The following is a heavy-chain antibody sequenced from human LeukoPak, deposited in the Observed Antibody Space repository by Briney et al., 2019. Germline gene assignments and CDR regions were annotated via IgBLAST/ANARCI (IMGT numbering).Heavy chain of an antibody. CDR1: GFTFSSYA. V-gene: IGHV3-23*01. Sequence: GGSLRLSCAASGFTFSSYAMSWVRQAPGKGLEWVTAISGSGGSTYYADSVKGRFTISGDNSKNTLYLQMNSLRAEDTAVYYCAKCSGGSCYSDFDYWGQGTLVTVSS. J-gene: IGHJ4*02. CDR3: AKCSGGSCYSDFDY. D-gene: IGHD2-15*01. CDR2: ISGSGGST.